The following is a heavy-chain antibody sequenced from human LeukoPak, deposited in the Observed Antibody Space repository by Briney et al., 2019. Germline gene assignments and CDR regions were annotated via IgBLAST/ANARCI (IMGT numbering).Heavy chain of an antibody. CDR3: ARGVITMPFSADAFDI. D-gene: IGHD3-10*01. CDR1: GGSISSGGYY. CDR2: IYYSGST. Sequence: PSETLSLTCTVSGGSISSGGYYWSWIRQHPGKGLEWIGYIYYSGSTYYNPSLKSRVTISVDTSKNQFSLKLSSVTAADTAVYYCARGVITMPFSADAFDIWGQGTMVTVSS. J-gene: IGHJ3*02. V-gene: IGHV4-31*03.